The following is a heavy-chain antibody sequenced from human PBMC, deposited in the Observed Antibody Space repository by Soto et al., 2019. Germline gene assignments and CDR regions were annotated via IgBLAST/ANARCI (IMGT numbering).Heavy chain of an antibody. D-gene: IGHD2-2*03. CDR3: ARLNGYCVSTNCHGYYGMDV. CDR1: GCSVSSNSYS. Sequence: SETLSLTCTVSGCSVSSNSYSWGWIRKSPGKGLEWIGTIYSSENTYYNPSLLSRVTISVDTSKNEFSLRLSSVTAADTAVYYCARLNGYCVSTNCHGYYGMDVWGQGTTVT. J-gene: IGHJ6*02. CDR2: IYSSENT. V-gene: IGHV4-39*01.